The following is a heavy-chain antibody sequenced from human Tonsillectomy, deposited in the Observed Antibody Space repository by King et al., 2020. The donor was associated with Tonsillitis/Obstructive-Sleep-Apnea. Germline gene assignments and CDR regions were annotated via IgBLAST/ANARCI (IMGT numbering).Heavy chain of an antibody. D-gene: IGHD2-2*03. CDR3: ARDKNDMETVPVPPFIGWFDP. V-gene: IGHV4-4*02. CDR1: GGSISSSNW. CDR2: IYHSGST. J-gene: IGHJ5*02. Sequence: VQLQESGPGLVKPSGTLSLTCAVSGGSISSSNWWSWVRQPPGKGLEWIGEIYHSGSTNYNPSLKSRVTISVDKSKNQFSLTLSSVTAADTAVYYCARDKNDMETVPVPPFIGWFDPWGQGTLVTISS.